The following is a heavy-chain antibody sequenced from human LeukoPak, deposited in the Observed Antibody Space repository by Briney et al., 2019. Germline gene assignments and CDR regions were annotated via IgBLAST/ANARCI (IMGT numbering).Heavy chain of an antibody. V-gene: IGHV3-11*04. D-gene: IGHD3-3*01. CDR2: ISSSGTTM. CDR1: GFTFSDYY. CDR3: ARAGVGTGLVTIFGVVIVEGWYDP. J-gene: IGHJ5*02. Sequence: GGSLRLSCAASGFTFSDYYMNWIRQAPGKGLEWISYISSSGTTMYYADSVKGRFTISRDNAKNTLYLQMNSLRAEDTAVYYCARAGVGTGLVTIFGVVIVEGWYDPWGQGTLVAVSS.